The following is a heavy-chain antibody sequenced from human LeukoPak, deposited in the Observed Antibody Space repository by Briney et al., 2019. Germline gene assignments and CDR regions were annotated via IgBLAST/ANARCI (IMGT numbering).Heavy chain of an antibody. D-gene: IGHD2-2*01. Sequence: PSETLSLTCTVSGGSISSYYWSWIRQPPGKGLEWIGYIYYSGSTNYNPSLKSRVTISVDTSKNQFSLKLSSVTAADTAVYYCARLDSINYQYYMDVWGKGTTVTVSS. J-gene: IGHJ6*03. V-gene: IGHV4-59*08. CDR1: GGSISSYY. CDR2: IYYSGST. CDR3: ARLDSINYQYYMDV.